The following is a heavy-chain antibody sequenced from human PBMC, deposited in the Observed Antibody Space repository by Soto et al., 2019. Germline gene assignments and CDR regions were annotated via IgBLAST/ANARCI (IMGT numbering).Heavy chain of an antibody. J-gene: IGHJ5*02. CDR1: GGSVSSGSYY. D-gene: IGHD3-3*01. Sequence: SETLSLTCTVSGGSVSSGSYYWSWIRQPPGKGLEWIGYIYYSGSTNYNPSLKSRVTISVDTSKNQFSLKLSSVTAADTAVYYCARVNDGFWNGNPSRWLDPWAQRTLVTCSS. CDR3: ARVNDGFWNGNPSRWLDP. CDR2: IYYSGST. V-gene: IGHV4-61*01.